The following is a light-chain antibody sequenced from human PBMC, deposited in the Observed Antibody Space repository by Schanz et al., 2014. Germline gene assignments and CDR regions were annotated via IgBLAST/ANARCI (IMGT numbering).Light chain of an antibody. V-gene: IGLV2-8*01. CDR2: EVS. Sequence: QSALTQPPSASGSPGQSVTISCTGTSSDVGGYNCVSWYQQHPGKAPKLMIYEVSKRPSGVPDRFSGSKSGNTASLTVSGLQAEDEADYYCCSYAGNYSWVFGGGTKLTVL. J-gene: IGLJ3*02. CDR3: CSYAGNYSWV. CDR1: SSDVGGYNC.